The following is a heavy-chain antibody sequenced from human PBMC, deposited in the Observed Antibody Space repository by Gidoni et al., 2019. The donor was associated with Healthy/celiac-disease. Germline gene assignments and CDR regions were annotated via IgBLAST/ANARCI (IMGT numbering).Heavy chain of an antibody. CDR3: AKAGTDNWYFDL. Sequence: EVQLLESGGGLVQPGGSLRLSCAASGFTFSSYAMSWVRQAPGKGLEWVSEISGSGDRTNYADFVKGRFTISRDNSKNTLYLQVNSLRAEDTAVYYCAKAGTDNWYFDLWGRGTLVTVSS. CDR1: GFTFSSYA. CDR2: ISGSGDRT. J-gene: IGHJ2*01. V-gene: IGHV3-23*01. D-gene: IGHD2-21*02.